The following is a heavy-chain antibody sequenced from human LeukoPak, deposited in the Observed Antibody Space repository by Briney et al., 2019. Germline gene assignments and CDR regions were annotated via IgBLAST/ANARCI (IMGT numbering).Heavy chain of an antibody. V-gene: IGHV3-30*18. CDR2: ISYDESHK. CDR1: GSTFSSYV. CDR3: VKGGGERDRIFEY. J-gene: IGHJ4*02. Sequence: GGSLRLSCAASGSTFSSYVIHWVRQAPGKGLEWVAVISYDESHKYYADSVKGRFTISRDNSKNTLYLQMNSLRVEDTAVYYCVKGGGERDRIFEYWGQGTLVTVSS. D-gene: IGHD1-1*01.